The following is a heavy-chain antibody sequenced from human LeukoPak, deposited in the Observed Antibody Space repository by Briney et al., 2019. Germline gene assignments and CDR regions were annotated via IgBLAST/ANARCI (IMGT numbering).Heavy chain of an antibody. CDR3: AREPQKHSASEYYFDF. CDR1: GGSISRNY. V-gene: IGHV4-4*07. CDR2: IYTTGST. Sequence: SETLSLTCTVSGGSISRNYWSWIRQPAGKGLEWIGRIYTTGSTNYNPSLKSRVTISVDKSKKQLSLRLTSVTAADTAVYYCAREPQKHSASEYYFDFWGQGTLVTVSS. J-gene: IGHJ4*02. D-gene: IGHD2-21*01.